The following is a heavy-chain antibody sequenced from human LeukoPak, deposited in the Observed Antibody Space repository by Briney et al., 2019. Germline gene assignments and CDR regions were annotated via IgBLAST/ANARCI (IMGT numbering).Heavy chain of an antibody. J-gene: IGHJ6*02. V-gene: IGHV1-2*02. D-gene: IGHD6-25*01. CDR2: INPNSGGT. CDR1: GYTFTGYY. CDR3: ARHHVIAANRIGLYYYGMDV. Sequence: ASVKVSCKASGYTFTGYYMHWVRQAPGQGLEWMGWINPNSGGTNYAQKFQGRVTMTWDTSISTAYMELSRLRSDDTAVYYCARHHVIAANRIGLYYYGMDVWGQGTTVTVSS.